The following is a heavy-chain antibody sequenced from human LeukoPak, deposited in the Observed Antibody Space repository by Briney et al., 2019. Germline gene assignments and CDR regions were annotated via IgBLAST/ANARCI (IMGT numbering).Heavy chain of an antibody. J-gene: IGHJ4*02. CDR1: GFTFSSYG. V-gene: IGHV3-23*01. D-gene: IGHD3-10*01. CDR3: AKGLGTGSVLARPLHY. CDR2: ITGSGGST. Sequence: GGSLRLSCAASGFTFSSYGMNWVRQAPGKGLEWVSSITGSGGSTYNADSVKGRFTISRDNFKNTVDLQMISVTAEDTAMYFCAKGLGTGSVLARPLHYWGQGTLVTVSS.